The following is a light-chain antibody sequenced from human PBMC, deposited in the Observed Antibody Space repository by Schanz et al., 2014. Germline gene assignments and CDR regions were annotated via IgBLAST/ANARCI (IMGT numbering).Light chain of an antibody. CDR3: CSYAGSYSGV. J-gene: IGLJ1*01. V-gene: IGLV2-11*01. CDR2: DVN. Sequence: QSALTQPHSVSGSLGQSVTIFCIGTRTDIGAYNSVSWYQHHPGKAPKLMIYDVNRRPSGVPDRFSGSKSGLTASLTISGLQADDEADYYCCSYAGSYSGVFGSGTKVTVL. CDR1: RTDIGAYNS.